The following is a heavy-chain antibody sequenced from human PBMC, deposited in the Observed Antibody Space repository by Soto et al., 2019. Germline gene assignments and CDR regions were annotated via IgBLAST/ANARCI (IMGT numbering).Heavy chain of an antibody. CDR3: ARVTTNYYYYYMDV. Sequence: QVQLVQSGAEVKKPWSSVKVSCKASGGTFGSHTISWVRQAPGQGLEWMGRIIPILGVVKSAQKFQGRVTITADKSTRTAYMELTRLRSDDTAVYYCARVTTNYYYYYMDVWGKGTPVTVSS. J-gene: IGHJ6*03. D-gene: IGHD1-1*01. V-gene: IGHV1-69*02. CDR2: IIPILGVV. CDR1: GGTFGSHT.